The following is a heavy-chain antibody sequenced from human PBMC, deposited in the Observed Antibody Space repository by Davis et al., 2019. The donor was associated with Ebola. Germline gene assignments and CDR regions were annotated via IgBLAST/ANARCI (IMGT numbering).Heavy chain of an antibody. J-gene: IGHJ4*02. CDR3: ARSHFLDWLLYFDS. CDR2: IYYIGST. CDR1: GGSVSRDIYY. V-gene: IGHV4-61*01. Sequence: SETLSLTCTVSGGSVSRDIYYWSWIRQPPGKGLEWIGDIYYIGSTNYNPSLKSRVTISVDTSKNQFSLKLTSVTAADTAVYFCARSHFLDWLLYFDSWGQGTLVTVSS. D-gene: IGHD3/OR15-3a*01.